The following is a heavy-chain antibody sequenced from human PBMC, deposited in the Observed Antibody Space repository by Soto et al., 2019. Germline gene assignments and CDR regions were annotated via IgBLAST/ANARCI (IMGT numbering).Heavy chain of an antibody. CDR2: IDPRSGAT. J-gene: IGHJ4*02. D-gene: IGHD1-26*01. CDR1: GYTVTDYY. Sequence: ASVKVSCKASGYTVTDYYIHWVRQAPGQGLEWMGWIDPRSGATIYAQKFQDRVTMTRDTSISTAYMDLSRLRSDDTAVYYCARDDYGIYPYWGQGTLVTVSS. CDR3: ARDDYGIYPY. V-gene: IGHV1-2*02.